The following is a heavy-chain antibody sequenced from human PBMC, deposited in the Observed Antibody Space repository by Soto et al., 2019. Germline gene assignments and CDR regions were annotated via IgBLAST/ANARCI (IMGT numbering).Heavy chain of an antibody. J-gene: IGHJ5*02. Sequence: EVQLVESGGGLVKPGGSLRLSCAASGFTFSSYSMNWVRQAPGKGLEWVSSISSGSSYIYYADSLKGRFTISRDNAKNSLYQQMNSLRAEDTAVYYCARAQLSQVYWFDPWGQGTLVTVSS. CDR3: ARAQLSQVYWFDP. CDR1: GFTFSSYS. CDR2: ISSGSSYI. V-gene: IGHV3-21*01. D-gene: IGHD6-13*01.